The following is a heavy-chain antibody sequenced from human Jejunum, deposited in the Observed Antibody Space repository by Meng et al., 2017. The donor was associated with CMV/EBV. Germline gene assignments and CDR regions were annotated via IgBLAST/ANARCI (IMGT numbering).Heavy chain of an antibody. CDR1: GASITNGEYY. Sequence: QVQLVEAGPGLVNPSQTLSLSCTVSGASITNGEYYWTWIRQSPGKGLEWIGYIYNTGRTSYSPSLKSRVSMSVDTAKNQFSLHLSSVTVADAAVYYCASLFHFDILTGSWYWGQGALVTVSS. V-gene: IGHV4-30-4*08. CDR3: ASLFHFDILTGSWY. J-gene: IGHJ4*02. D-gene: IGHD3-9*01. CDR2: IYNTGRT.